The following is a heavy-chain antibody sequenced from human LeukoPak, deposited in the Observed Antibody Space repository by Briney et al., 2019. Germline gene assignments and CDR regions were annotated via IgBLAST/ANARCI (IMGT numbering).Heavy chain of an antibody. D-gene: IGHD2-8*01. CDR2: INPNSAGT. J-gene: IGHJ5*02. CDR3: ARGMGSSWFDP. CDR1: GYTFTYNN. Sequence: GASVKVSCKASGYTFTYNNVYWVRHAPGQGVEWRGWINPNSAGTIYAQKFQGRVTMTRDTSISTAYMELSRLTSDDTAVYYCARGMGSSWFDPWGQGTLVTVSS. V-gene: IGHV1-2*02.